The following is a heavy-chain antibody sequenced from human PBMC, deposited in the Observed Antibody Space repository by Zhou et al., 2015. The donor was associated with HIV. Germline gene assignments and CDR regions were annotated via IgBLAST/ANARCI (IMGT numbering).Heavy chain of an antibody. CDR2: MNPKSGNT. CDR3: ARDDSSGYHSFDY. Sequence: QVHLVQSGAEVKTSGASVKVSCKASGYTFTTSDINWVRQATGQGLEWMGWMNPKSGNTGYAQKFQGRVTMTRDRSTTTAYMELRSLRSDDSAMYYCARDDSSGYHSFDYWGQGTLVTVSS. J-gene: IGHJ4*02. V-gene: IGHV1-8*01. D-gene: IGHD3-22*01. CDR1: GYTFTTSD.